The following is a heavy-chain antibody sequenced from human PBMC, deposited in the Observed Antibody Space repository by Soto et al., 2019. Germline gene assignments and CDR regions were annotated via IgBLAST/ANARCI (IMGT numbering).Heavy chain of an antibody. CDR2: INHSGST. D-gene: IGHD4-4*01. V-gene: IGHV4-34*01. Sequence: SETLSLTCAVYGGSFSGYDWSWIRQPPGKGLEWIGEINHSGSTNYNPSLKSRVTISVDTSKNQFSLKLSSVTAADTAVYYCARVGDTTVTTSTYYYYYMDVWGKGTTVTVSS. CDR1: GGSFSGYD. J-gene: IGHJ6*03. CDR3: ARVGDTTVTTSTYYYYYMDV.